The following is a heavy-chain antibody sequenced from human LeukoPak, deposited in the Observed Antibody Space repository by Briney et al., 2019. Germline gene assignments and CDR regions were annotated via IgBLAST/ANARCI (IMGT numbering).Heavy chain of an antibody. CDR2: IWDDGSNK. D-gene: IGHD3-3*01. CDR1: GFTFNNYG. V-gene: IGHV3-33*01. Sequence: PGGSLRLSCAASGFTFNNYGFHWVRQAPGKGLEWVTVIWDDGSNKYYANSVKGRFTISRDNSKSTLYLQMNSLRAEDTAVYYCARGFYFSMTELFYFDLWGRGTLVTVSS. J-gene: IGHJ2*01. CDR3: ARGFYFSMTELFYFDL.